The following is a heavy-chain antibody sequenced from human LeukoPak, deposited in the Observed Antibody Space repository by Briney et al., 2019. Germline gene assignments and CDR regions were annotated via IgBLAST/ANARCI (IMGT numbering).Heavy chain of an antibody. V-gene: IGHV4-31*11. Sequence: SETLSLTRAVSGGSISSGAYYCSWIRQHPGKCLAWIGYIYFSGSTYYNPSLKRRVSMSVDTSKNEFSLKLRSVTAADTAVYYCARESMKGVAGTHLLFDYWGQGTLVTVSS. CDR3: ARESMKGVAGTHLLFDY. J-gene: IGHJ4*02. D-gene: IGHD6-19*01. CDR2: IYFSGST. CDR1: GGSISSGAYY.